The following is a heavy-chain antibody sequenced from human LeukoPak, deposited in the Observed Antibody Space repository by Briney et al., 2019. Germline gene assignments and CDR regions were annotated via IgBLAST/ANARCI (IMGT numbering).Heavy chain of an antibody. CDR1: GYSISSGYY. CDR2: ISHSGST. Sequence: SETLSLTCAVSGYSISSGYYWGWIRPPPGKGLEWIGIISHSGSTYYSPSLRSRVTISLDTSKNRFSLKLSSVTAADTAVYYCARDHSNTGGEYWGQGTLVTVSS. CDR3: ARDHSNTGGEY. J-gene: IGHJ4*02. V-gene: IGHV4-38-2*02. D-gene: IGHD3-16*01.